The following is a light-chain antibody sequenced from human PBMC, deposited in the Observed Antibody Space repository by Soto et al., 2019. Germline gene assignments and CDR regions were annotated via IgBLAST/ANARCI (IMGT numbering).Light chain of an antibody. Sequence: EIVLTQAPGTLSLSPGERATLSCRASQSLTRNLAWYQHKPGQAPRLLIYDASNRATGIPARFSGSGSGTDFTLTISSLEPEDFAVYYCQQRSNWPPLTFGGGTKVDIK. J-gene: IGKJ4*01. CDR2: DAS. V-gene: IGKV3-11*01. CDR3: QQRSNWPPLT. CDR1: QSLTRN.